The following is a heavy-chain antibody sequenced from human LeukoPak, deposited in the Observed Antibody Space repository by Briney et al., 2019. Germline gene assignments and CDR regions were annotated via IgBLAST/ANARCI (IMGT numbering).Heavy chain of an antibody. CDR3: VEDRYYYYGMDV. CDR1: GYAFTGYY. Sequence: EASVKVSCMASGYAFTGYYMHWVRQAPGQGLEWMGWINPNSGGTNYAQKFQGRVTMTRDTPISTAYMELSRLRSDDTAVYHSVEDRYYYYGMDVWGQGTTVTVSS. V-gene: IGHV1-2*02. CDR2: INPNSGGT. J-gene: IGHJ6*02.